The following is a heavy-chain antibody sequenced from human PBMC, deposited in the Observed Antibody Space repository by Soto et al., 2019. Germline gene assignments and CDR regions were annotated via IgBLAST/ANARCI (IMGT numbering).Heavy chain of an antibody. D-gene: IGHD3-22*01. J-gene: IGHJ4*02. V-gene: IGHV3-30*18. CDR2: ISYDGSNK. CDR1: GFTFSSYG. Sequence: QVQLVESGGGVVQPGRSLRLSCAASGFTFSSYGMHWVRQAPGKGLEGVAVISYDGSNKYYADSVKGRFTISRDNSKDTLYLQMNRLRAEDTAVYYCAKDSFGYYYASSGYSYNYWGQGTLVTVSS. CDR3: AKDSFGYYYASSGYSYNY.